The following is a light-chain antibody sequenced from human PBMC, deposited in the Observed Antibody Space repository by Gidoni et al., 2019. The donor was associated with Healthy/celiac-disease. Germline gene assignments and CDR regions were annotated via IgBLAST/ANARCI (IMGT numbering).Light chain of an antibody. J-gene: IGKJ2*01. CDR1: QSVLYSSNNKND. CDR3: QQYYSTLYT. Sequence: DIVMTQYPDSLAVSLGERATINCKSSQSVLYSSNNKNDLAWYQQKPGQPPKLLIYWASTRESGVPDRFSGSGSGTDFTLTISSLQAEDVAVYYCQQYYSTLYTFGQGTKLEIK. V-gene: IGKV4-1*01. CDR2: WAS.